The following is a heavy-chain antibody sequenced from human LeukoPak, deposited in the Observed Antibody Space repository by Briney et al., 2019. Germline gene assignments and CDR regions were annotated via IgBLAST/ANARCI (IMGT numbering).Heavy chain of an antibody. J-gene: IGHJ4*02. CDR3: ARANYYASGKKDLDY. V-gene: IGHV1-8*01. Sequence: ASVKVSCKASGYTFTTYDINWVRQATGQGLEWMGWMNPNSGNTGYAQKFQGRVTMTRNTSMSTAYMELNSLRSADTAVYYCARANYYASGKKDLDYWGQGTLVTVSS. CDR2: MNPNSGNT. D-gene: IGHD3-10*01. CDR1: GYTFTTYD.